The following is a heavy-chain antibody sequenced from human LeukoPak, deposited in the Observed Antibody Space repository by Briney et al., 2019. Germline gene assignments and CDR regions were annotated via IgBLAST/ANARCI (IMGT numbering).Heavy chain of an antibody. CDR2: IYYSGST. CDR1: GGSISSYY. CDR3: ARVTRYSSGWLDFDY. Sequence: SETLSLTCTVSGGSISSYYWSWIRLPPGKGLEWIGYIYYSGSTNYNPSLKSRVTISVDTSKNQFSLKLSSVTAADTAVYYCARVTRYSSGWLDFDYWGQGTLVTVSS. J-gene: IGHJ4*02. V-gene: IGHV4-59*08. D-gene: IGHD6-19*01.